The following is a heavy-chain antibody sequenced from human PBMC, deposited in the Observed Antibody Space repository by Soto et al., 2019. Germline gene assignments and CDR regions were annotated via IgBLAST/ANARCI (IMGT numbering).Heavy chain of an antibody. J-gene: IGHJ6*02. V-gene: IGHV1-8*01. D-gene: IGHD6-13*01. Sequence: QVQLVQSGAEVKKPGASVKVSCKASGYTFTSYDINWVRQATGQGLEWMGWMNPNSGNTGYAQKVQGRVTMTRIISITTAYMELSSLRSEDTAVYYCARRGYSSSLYYYYHYGMDVWGQGTTVTVSS. CDR2: MNPNSGNT. CDR3: ARRGYSSSLYYYYHYGMDV. CDR1: GYTFTSYD.